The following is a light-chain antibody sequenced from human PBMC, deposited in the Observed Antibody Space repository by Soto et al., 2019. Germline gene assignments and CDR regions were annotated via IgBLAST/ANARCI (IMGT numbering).Light chain of an antibody. Sequence: EIVLTQSPGTLSLSPGERATLSCRASQSVSSSYLAWYQQKHGQAPRPLIYGASSRAIGIPDRFSGSGSGTDSTLTISRLEPEDFAAYYCQQYGSSPWTFGQGTKLEIK. CDR2: GAS. CDR3: QQYGSSPWT. J-gene: IGKJ1*01. V-gene: IGKV3-20*01. CDR1: QSVSSSY.